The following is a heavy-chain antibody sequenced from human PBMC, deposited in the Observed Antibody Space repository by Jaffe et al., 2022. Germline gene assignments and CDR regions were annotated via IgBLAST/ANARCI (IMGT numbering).Heavy chain of an antibody. V-gene: IGHV4-59*01. CDR3: ARGDVYYYDSSGHFDY. CDR2: IYYSGST. CDR1: GGSISSYY. J-gene: IGHJ4*02. Sequence: QVQLQESGPGLVKPSETLSLTCTVSGGSISSYYWSWIRQPPGKGLEWIGYIYYSGSTNYNPSLKSRVTISVDTSKNQFSLKLSSVTAADTAVYYCARGDVYYYDSSGHFDYWGQGTLVTVSS. D-gene: IGHD3-22*01.